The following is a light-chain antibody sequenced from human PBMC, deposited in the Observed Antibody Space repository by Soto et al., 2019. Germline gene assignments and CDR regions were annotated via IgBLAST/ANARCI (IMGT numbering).Light chain of an antibody. CDR2: AAS. CDR3: QQAHIFPLT. V-gene: IGKV1-12*01. J-gene: IGKJ4*01. CDR1: QDVNTW. Sequence: DIQMTQSPSSLSASVGDRVTITRRASQDVNTWLAWYQQKPGRAPNLLIFAASSLQSGVPSRFSGNGSGTHFTLSVSSLQPEDFATYYCQQAHIFPLTFGGGTKVDIK.